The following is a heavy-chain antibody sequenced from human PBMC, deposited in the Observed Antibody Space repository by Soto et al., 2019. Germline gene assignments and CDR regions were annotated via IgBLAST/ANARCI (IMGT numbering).Heavy chain of an antibody. J-gene: IGHJ6*04. D-gene: IGHD2-15*01. CDR2: ISGSGGST. CDR1: GFTFSSYD. CDR3: TTEGIADERWYYMGIEV. V-gene: IGHV3-23*01. Sequence: XGSRWLSCAASGFTFSSYDISWVRQAPGKGLEWVSAISGSGGSTYYADSVKGRFTISRDNSKNTVYLHMKSLQTDDTALYYCTTEGIADERWYYMGIEVWGKKTTVTVSS.